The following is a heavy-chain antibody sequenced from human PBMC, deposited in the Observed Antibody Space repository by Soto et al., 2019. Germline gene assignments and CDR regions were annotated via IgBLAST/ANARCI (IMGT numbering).Heavy chain of an antibody. J-gene: IGHJ5*02. D-gene: IGHD3-10*01. CDR2: FFYIGSP. CDR3: ARVLTPTYYYGSGSYPVPSGFDP. CDR1: GGSISSGGYY. Sequence: SETLSLTCTVSGGSISSGGYYWSWIRQHPGKGLEWIGYFFYIGSPYYNPSLMSRVTISVDTFKILFSLKLCSVTAADTAVYYCARVLTPTYYYGSGSYPVPSGFDPWGQGTLVTVSS. V-gene: IGHV4-31*03.